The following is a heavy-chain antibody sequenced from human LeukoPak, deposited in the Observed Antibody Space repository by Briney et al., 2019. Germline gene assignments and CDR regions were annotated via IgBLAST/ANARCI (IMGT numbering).Heavy chain of an antibody. CDR1: GGSISSGGYY. CDR2: IYHSGST. J-gene: IGHJ4*02. CDR3: ARHGDILTGFDY. D-gene: IGHD3-9*01. Sequence: SETLSLTCTVSGGSISSGGYYWSWIRQPPGKGLEWIGYIYHSGSTYYNPSLKSRVTISVDRSKNQFSLKLSSVTAADTAVYYCARHGDILTGFDYWGQGTLVTVSS. V-gene: IGHV4-30-2*01.